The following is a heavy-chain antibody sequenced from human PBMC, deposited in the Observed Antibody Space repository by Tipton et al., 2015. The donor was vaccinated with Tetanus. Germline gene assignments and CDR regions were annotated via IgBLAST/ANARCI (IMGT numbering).Heavy chain of an antibody. CDR2: FYYGGST. CDR1: GVSISNSSHY. J-gene: IGHJ3*02. D-gene: IGHD1-1*01. CDR3: ARDIYSNTRAFDI. Sequence: TLSLTCTVSGVSISNSSHYWGWIRQSPGKGLEWIGSFYYGGSTYYNPSLESRVTISVDTSKNEFSLKLTYVTAADTSLYFCARDIYSNTRAFDIWGRGTMVNVSS. V-gene: IGHV4-39*02.